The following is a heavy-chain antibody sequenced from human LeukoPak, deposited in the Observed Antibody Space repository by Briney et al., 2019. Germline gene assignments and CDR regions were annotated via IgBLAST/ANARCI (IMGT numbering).Heavy chain of an antibody. D-gene: IGHD2-15*01. CDR2: IYYSGST. CDR3: ARVVSIGVLAATNRWFDYGMDV. Sequence: SEILSLTCSVSGGSVSSATNYWSWSRPPPGEGLGGIGNIYYSGSTNYNPSLKRPVTISVHTSNNQFSLRLSSVTAADTAVYYCARVVSIGVLAATNRWFDYGMDVWGQGTTVTVSS. V-gene: IGHV4-61*01. CDR1: GGSVSSATNY. J-gene: IGHJ6*02.